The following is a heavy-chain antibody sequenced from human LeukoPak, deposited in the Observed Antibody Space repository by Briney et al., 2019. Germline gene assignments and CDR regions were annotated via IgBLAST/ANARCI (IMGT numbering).Heavy chain of an antibody. D-gene: IGHD4-17*01. J-gene: IGHJ4*02. V-gene: IGHV3-23*01. CDR2: ISGSGGST. Sequence: PGGSLRLSCAASGFTFSNAWMSWVRQAPGKGLEWVSAISGSGGSTYYADSVKGRFTISRDNSKNSLYLQMNSLRAEDTAVYYCARAPTDDYGDYSFDYWGQGTLVTVSS. CDR1: GFTFSNAW. CDR3: ARAPTDDYGDYSFDY.